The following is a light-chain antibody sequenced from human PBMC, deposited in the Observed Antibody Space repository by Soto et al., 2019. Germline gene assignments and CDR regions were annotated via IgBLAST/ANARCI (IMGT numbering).Light chain of an antibody. CDR3: QQYGSSPDT. Sequence: EIVLTQSPGTLSLSPGERATLSCRASQSVSSSYLAWYQQKPGQAPRLLIYGASSRATGIPDRFSGSGSGTDFSLTISRLEPEDFAVYYCQQYGSSPDTFGPGNKVDIK. CDR2: GAS. CDR1: QSVSSSY. V-gene: IGKV3-20*01. J-gene: IGKJ3*01.